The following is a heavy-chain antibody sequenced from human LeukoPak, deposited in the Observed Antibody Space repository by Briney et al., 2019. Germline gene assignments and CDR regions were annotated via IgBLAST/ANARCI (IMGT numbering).Heavy chain of an antibody. Sequence: GGSLRLSCAASGFTFDDYGMNWVRQAPGKWLEWISGIHWNGDTTNYATSVEGRFTISTDNAKNSLYLQMNSLRAEDTALYYCARGLRYYYYYYMDVWGKGTTVTVSS. CDR3: ARGLRYYYYYYMDV. V-gene: IGHV3-20*04. D-gene: IGHD3-9*01. J-gene: IGHJ6*03. CDR1: GFTFDDYG. CDR2: IHWNGDTT.